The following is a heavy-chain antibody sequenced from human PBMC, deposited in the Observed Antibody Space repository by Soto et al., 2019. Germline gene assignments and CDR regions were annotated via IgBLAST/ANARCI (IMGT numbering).Heavy chain of an antibody. CDR2: ISSGGDST. Sequence: EVQLVESGGGLVQPGGSLRLSCTASGFTFSTYVMHWVRQAPGKGLEWVSSISSGGDSTFYADSVTGRFTISRDNVKNSLYLQMNSLRAEDTAVYYCATERRGSVWGQGTTVTVSS. CDR3: ATERRGSV. V-gene: IGHV3-48*01. CDR1: GFTFSTYV. D-gene: IGHD3-10*01. J-gene: IGHJ6*02.